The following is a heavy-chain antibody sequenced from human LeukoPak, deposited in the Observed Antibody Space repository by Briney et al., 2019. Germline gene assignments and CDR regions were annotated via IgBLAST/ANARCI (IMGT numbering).Heavy chain of an antibody. CDR3: AREIPTGDGYFDY. D-gene: IGHD7-27*01. CDR1: GGSISGSSYY. J-gene: IGHJ4*02. Sequence: SETLSLTCAVSGGSISGSSYYWGWIRQPPGKGLEWIGSIYYSGSTNYNPSLKSRVTISVDTSKNQFSLKLSSVTAADTAVYYCAREIPTGDGYFDYWDQGTLVTVSS. CDR2: IYYSGST. V-gene: IGHV4-39*07.